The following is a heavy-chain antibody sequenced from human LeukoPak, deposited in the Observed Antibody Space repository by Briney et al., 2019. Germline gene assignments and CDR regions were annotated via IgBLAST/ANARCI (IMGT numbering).Heavy chain of an antibody. CDR2: IYPRDSDT. J-gene: IGHJ4*02. Sequence: GESLKISCTGSGYSFTSFWIAWVRQMPGKGLEWMGTIYPRDSDTKYSPSFRGQVTISADKSISTAYLQWRSLKASGTAMYYCARGDRLFDYWGQGTLVTVSS. V-gene: IGHV5-51*01. CDR1: GYSFTSFW. D-gene: IGHD1-26*01. CDR3: ARGDRLFDY.